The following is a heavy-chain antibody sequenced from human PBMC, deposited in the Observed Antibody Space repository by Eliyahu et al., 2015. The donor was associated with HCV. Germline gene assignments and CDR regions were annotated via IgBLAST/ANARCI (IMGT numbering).Heavy chain of an antibody. CDR1: GFTFIDYH. CDR2: VDPENGDT. V-gene: IGHV1-69-2*01. D-gene: IGHD4-17*01. J-gene: IGHJ4*02. CDR3: AIGYGDFWGN. Sequence: EVQLLQSGAEVKKPGXXVKISXKTSGFTFIDYHXHWVQQAPGXGLEWLXLVDPENGDTIYAENFQVRISITADRSTKTTFMELSSLRSEDTAMYFCAIGYGDFWGNWGQGTLVTVSS.